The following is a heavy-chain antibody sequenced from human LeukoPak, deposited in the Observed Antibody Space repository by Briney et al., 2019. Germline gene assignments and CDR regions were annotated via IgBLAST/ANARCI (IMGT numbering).Heavy chain of an antibody. CDR3: ARPGYCGTTTCMYYFDC. CDR2: INHSGNT. D-gene: IGHD2-2*01. CDR1: GGSISSYY. V-gene: IGHV4-34*01. Sequence: SETLSLTCTVSGGSISSYYWSWIRQPPGKGLEWIGEINHSGNTNYSSSLESRVTISVDTSKNQFSLKLKSVTAADTAVYFCARPGYCGTTTCMYYFDCWGPGTLVTVSS. J-gene: IGHJ4*02.